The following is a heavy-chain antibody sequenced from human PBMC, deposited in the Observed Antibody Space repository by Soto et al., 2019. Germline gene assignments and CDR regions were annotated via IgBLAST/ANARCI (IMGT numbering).Heavy chain of an antibody. V-gene: IGHV1-69*13. J-gene: IGHJ4*02. CDR1: GGTFRSYR. CDR3: ARDSGAKLSSS. CDR2: IVPIYRTA. Sequence: GASVKVSCKASGGTFRSYRFNWVRQARGQGLEWLGGIVPIYRTADYAQKFQGRVTITADESTRTVYMELSSLKSQDTALYYCARDSGAKLSSSWGQGTLVTVSS. D-gene: IGHD6-13*01.